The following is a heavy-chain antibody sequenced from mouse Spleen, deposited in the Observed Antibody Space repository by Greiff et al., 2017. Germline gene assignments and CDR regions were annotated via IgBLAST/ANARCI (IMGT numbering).Heavy chain of an antibody. Sequence: EVQVVESGGGLVKLGGSLKLSCAASGFTFSSYAMSWVRQTPEKRLEWVATISSGGGNTYYPDSVKGRFTISRDNAKNTLYLQMSSLKSEDTAMYYCARLDRNYYAMDYWGQGTSVTVSS. J-gene: IGHJ4*01. CDR3: ARLDRNYYAMDY. V-gene: IGHV5-9-3*01. CDR2: ISSGGGNT. CDR1: GFTFSSYA.